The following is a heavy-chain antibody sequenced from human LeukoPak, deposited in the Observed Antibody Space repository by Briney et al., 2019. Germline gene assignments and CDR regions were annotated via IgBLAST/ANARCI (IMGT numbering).Heavy chain of an antibody. CDR3: ARACSGGSCYSDY. J-gene: IGHJ4*02. CDR1: GGSFSGYY. D-gene: IGHD2-15*01. CDR2: INHSGST. V-gene: IGHV4-34*01. Sequence: KPSETLSLTCAVYGGSFSGYYWSWIRQPPGKGLEWIGEINHSGSTNYNPSLKGRVTISVDTSKNQFSLKLSSVTAADTAVYYCARACSGGSCYSDYWGQGTLVTVSS.